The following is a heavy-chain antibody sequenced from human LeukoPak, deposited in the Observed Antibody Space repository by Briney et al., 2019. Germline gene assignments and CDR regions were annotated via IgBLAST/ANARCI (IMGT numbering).Heavy chain of an antibody. Sequence: GESLKISCKGSGYSFTSYWIGWVRQMPGKGLEWMGIIYPGDSDTRYSPSFQGQVTISADKSISTAYLQWSSLKASDTAMYYCARTNADDFWSGYYLGWFDPWAREPWSPSPQ. D-gene: IGHD3-3*01. CDR2: IYPGDSDT. CDR3: ARTNADDFWSGYYLGWFDP. V-gene: IGHV5-51*01. J-gene: IGHJ5*02. CDR1: GYSFTSYW.